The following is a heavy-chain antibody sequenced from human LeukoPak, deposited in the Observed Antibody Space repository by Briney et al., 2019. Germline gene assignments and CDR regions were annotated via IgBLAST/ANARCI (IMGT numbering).Heavy chain of an antibody. CDR2: INHSGST. J-gene: IGHJ3*02. CDR1: GGSFSGYY. V-gene: IGHV4-34*01. D-gene: IGHD3-22*01. CDR3: VRVRNYYDSSGPTHDAFDI. Sequence: SETLSLTCAVYGGSFSGYYWSWIRQPPGEGLEWIGEINHSGSTNYNPSLKSRVTISVDTSKNQFSLKLTSVIAADTAVYYCVRVRNYYDSSGPTHDAFDIWGQGTMVTVSS.